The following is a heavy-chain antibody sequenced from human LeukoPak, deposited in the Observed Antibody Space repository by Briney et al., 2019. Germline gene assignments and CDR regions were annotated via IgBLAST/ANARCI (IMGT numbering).Heavy chain of an antibody. CDR1: GFTFSSYS. Sequence: GGSLRLSCAASGFTFSSYSMNGVRQAPGKGLEWLSYISSSSSTIYYADSVKGRFTISRDNAKNSLYLQMNSLRAEDTAVYYCARGINWNVQPRFDYWGQGTLVTVSS. CDR3: ARGINWNVQPRFDY. CDR2: ISSSSSTI. V-gene: IGHV3-48*04. J-gene: IGHJ4*02. D-gene: IGHD1-20*01.